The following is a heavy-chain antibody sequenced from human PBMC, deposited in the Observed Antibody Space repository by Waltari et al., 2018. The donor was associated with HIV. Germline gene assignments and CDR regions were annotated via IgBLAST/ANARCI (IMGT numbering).Heavy chain of an antibody. V-gene: IGHV1-18*01. J-gene: IGHJ6*02. CDR2: INNYDGQT. Sequence: VQLVQSGAEVKRPGASVRVSCTSSGYTFSAYAINWVRQAPGQGLEWMGWINNYDGQTNFAEKFQGRGTMTTDTSKSTAYMELRSLRSDDTAVYFCARGVALVRGVKIRGHMDVWGQGTTVTVSS. CDR1: GYTFSAYA. CDR3: ARGVALVRGVKIRGHMDV. D-gene: IGHD3-10*01.